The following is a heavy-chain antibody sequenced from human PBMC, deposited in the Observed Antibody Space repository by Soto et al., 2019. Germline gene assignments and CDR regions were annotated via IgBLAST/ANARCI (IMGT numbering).Heavy chain of an antibody. CDR2: IYYSGST. Sequence: KPSETLSLTCTVSGGSISSYYWSWIRQPPGKGLEWIGYIYYSGSTNYNPSLKSRVTISVDTSKNQFSLKLSSVTAADTAVYYCARNRLYYYDSSGESHFDYWGQGTLVTVSS. CDR1: GGSISSYY. V-gene: IGHV4-59*01. D-gene: IGHD3-22*01. CDR3: ARNRLYYYDSSGESHFDY. J-gene: IGHJ4*02.